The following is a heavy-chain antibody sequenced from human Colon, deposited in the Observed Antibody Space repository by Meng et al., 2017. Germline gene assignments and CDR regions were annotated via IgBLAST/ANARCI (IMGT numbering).Heavy chain of an antibody. J-gene: IGHJ4*02. CDR2: IYHSGST. CDR1: GGSSSSRNW. V-gene: IGHV4-4*02. Sequence: QVQGEGSGPGLVKPSVSLSLTGAVSGGSSSSRNWWSWVRQPPGKGLEWIGEIYHSGSTNYNPSLKSRVTISVDKSKNQFSLKLSSVTAADTAVYYCAKAAAYNLDIWGQGTLVTVSS. CDR3: AKAAAYNLDI. D-gene: IGHD1-14*01.